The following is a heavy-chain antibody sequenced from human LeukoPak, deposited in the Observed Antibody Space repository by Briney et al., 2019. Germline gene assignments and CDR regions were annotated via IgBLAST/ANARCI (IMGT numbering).Heavy chain of an antibody. J-gene: IGHJ5*02. CDR1: GGTFSSYA. V-gene: IGHV1-69*05. CDR2: IIPIFGTA. CDR3: ARRIAAPTNWFDP. D-gene: IGHD6-13*01. Sequence: SVKVSCKASGGTFSSYAISWVRQAPGQGLEWMGGIIPIFGTANYAQKFQGRVTITTDESTSTAYMELCSLRSEDTAVYYCARRIAAPTNWFDPWGQGTLVTVSS.